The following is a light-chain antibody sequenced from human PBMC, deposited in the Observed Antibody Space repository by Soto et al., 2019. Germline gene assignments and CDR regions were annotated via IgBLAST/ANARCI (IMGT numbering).Light chain of an antibody. CDR3: QQYGSSSWT. V-gene: IGKV3-20*01. CDR1: QSVSSSY. Sequence: EIVLTQSPGTLSLSPGERATLSCRASQSVSSSYLAWYQQKPGQAPRLLIYGTSSRATAIPDRFSGSGSGTDFTLTISRQEPEDFAVYYCQQYGSSSWTFGQRTKVEIK. CDR2: GTS. J-gene: IGKJ1*01.